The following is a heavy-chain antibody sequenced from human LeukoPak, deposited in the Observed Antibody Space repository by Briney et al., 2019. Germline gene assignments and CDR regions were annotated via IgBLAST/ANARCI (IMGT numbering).Heavy chain of an antibody. CDR2: IYHSGST. CDR1: GGSISSSNW. Sequence: PSETLSLTCAVSGGSISSSNWWSWVRQPPGKGLEWIGDIYHSGSTNYNPSLKSRVTISVDKPKNQFSLKLSSVTAADTAVYYCASSIRYSGYEADYWGQGTLVTVSS. CDR3: ASSIRYSGYEADY. J-gene: IGHJ4*02. V-gene: IGHV4-4*02. D-gene: IGHD5-12*01.